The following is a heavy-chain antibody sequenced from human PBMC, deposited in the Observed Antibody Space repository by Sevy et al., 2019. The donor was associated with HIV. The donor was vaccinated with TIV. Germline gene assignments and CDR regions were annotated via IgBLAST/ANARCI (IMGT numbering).Heavy chain of an antibody. CDR1: GYTFTSYY. D-gene: IGHD2-15*01. J-gene: IGHJ3*02. Sequence: ASLKVSCKASGYTFTSYYMHWVRQAPGQGLEWMGIINPSGGSTSYAQKFQGRVTMTRDTSTSTVYMELSSLRSEDTAVYYCARVPLYCSGGSCYSDDAFDIWGQGTMVTVSS. CDR2: INPSGGST. CDR3: ARVPLYCSGGSCYSDDAFDI. V-gene: IGHV1-46*01.